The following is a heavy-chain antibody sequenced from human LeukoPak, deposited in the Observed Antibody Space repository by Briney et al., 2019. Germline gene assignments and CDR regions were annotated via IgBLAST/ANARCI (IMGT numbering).Heavy chain of an antibody. D-gene: IGHD3-10*01. CDR2: IASKTDGGAT. J-gene: IGHJ4*02. Sequence: GGSLRLSCSVSGLTVTNAWMNWDRQAPGEGLDWVGRIASKTDGGATDYAATVKGRFTISRDDSKNTLNLQMNSLKTDDTAVYYCTTGIRGDWGQGTLVTVSS. CDR1: GLTVTNAW. V-gene: IGHV3-15*07. CDR3: TTGIRGD.